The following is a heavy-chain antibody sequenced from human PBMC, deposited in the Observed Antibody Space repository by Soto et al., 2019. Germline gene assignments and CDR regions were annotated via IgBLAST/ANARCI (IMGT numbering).Heavy chain of an antibody. CDR2: IKHDTSEA. CDR1: GFKFSDYW. D-gene: IGHD3-16*02. CDR3: ARDGLLFSGPYRPSRFDY. J-gene: IGHJ4*02. V-gene: IGHV3-7*03. Sequence: DVQLVESGGGLVQPGRSLRLSCAASGFKFSDYWMSWVRQAPGKGLEWVGNIKHDTSEAHYADSVKGRFTITRDTIKNFLFLQMTGVRADDTASYYCARDGLLFSGPYRPSRFDYWGLGTLVTVSS.